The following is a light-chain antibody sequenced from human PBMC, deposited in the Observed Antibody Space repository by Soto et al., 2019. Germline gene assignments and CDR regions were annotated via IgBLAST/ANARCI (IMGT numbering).Light chain of an antibody. CDR1: QSSNNR. CDR3: QQFIDGWT. CDR2: DAS. J-gene: IGKJ1*01. V-gene: IGKV1-5*01. Sequence: IQMTQSHSTLSASIGDRVTITCRASQSSNNRLAWYQQMPGKAPNLLNYDASPLESGVPSRFRGSGSETEFTLTISGLQPDDFATYFSQQFIDGWTFGQGTKVEIK.